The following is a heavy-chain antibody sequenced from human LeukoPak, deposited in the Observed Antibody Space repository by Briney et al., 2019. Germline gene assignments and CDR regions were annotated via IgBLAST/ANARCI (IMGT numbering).Heavy chain of an antibody. CDR1: GVSFSGYY. J-gene: IGHJ4*02. D-gene: IGHD2-8*01. Sequence: PSETLSLTCAVYGVSFSGYYWSWLRQPPGKGLEWMGEINHSGGTKYNPSLKSRVTISIDTPETQFSLKLSSVTAADTAVYYCARIRCGHTNGICYNYWGQGTLVTVSS. CDR2: INHSGGT. V-gene: IGHV4-34*01. CDR3: ARIRCGHTNGICYNY.